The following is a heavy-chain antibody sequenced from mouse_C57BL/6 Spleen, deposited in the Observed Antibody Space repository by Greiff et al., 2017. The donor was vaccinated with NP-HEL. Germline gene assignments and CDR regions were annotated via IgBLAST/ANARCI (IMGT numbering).Heavy chain of an antibody. CDR1: GYTFTSYG. Sequence: VHLVESGAELARPGASVKLSCKASGYTFTSYGISWVKQRTGQGLEWIGEIYPRSGNTYYNEKFKGKATLTADKSSSTAYMELRSLTSEDSAVYFCASPYYYGSSRYFDVWGTGTTVTVSS. CDR2: IYPRSGNT. D-gene: IGHD1-1*01. J-gene: IGHJ1*03. V-gene: IGHV1-81*01. CDR3: ASPYYYGSSRYFDV.